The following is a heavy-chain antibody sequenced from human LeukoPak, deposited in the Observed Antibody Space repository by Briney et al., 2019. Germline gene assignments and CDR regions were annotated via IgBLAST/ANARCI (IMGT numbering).Heavy chain of an antibody. CDR1: GFTFTNAW. CDR2: IKTKTAGGTA. J-gene: IGHJ4*02. Sequence: GGSLRLSCAASGFTFTNAWMSWVRQAPGKGLEWVGRIKTKTAGGTADYTAPVKGRFTISRDDSKNTVYLQMNSLKTEDTAVYYCTTDGHPPRWFDYWGQGTLVTVSS. V-gene: IGHV3-15*01. D-gene: IGHD2-15*01. CDR3: TTDGHPPRWFDY.